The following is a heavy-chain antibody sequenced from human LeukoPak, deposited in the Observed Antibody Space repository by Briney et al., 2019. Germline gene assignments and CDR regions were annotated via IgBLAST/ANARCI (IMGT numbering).Heavy chain of an antibody. CDR2: ISGSGGST. D-gene: IGHD1-26*01. V-gene: IGHV3-23*01. CDR1: GFTFSSYA. CDR3: AKDHWALGGSYYYGY. Sequence: GGSLRLSCAASGFTFSSYAMSWVRQAPGKGLEWVSAISGSGGSTYYADSVKGRFTISRDNSKNTLYLQMNSLRAEDTAVYYCAKDHWALGGSYYYGYWGQGTLVTVSS. J-gene: IGHJ4*02.